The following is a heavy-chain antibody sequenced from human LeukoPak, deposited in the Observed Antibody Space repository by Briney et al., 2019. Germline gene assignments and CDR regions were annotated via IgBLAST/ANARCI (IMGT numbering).Heavy chain of an antibody. V-gene: IGHV1-2*02. D-gene: IGHD3-10*01. Sequence: ASVKVSCKASGYTFTGYYMHWVRQAPGQGLEWMGWINPNSGGTNYAQKFQGRVTMTRDTSISTAYMELSRLRSDDTAVYYCAGDRGIFKNWFDPWGQGTLVTVSS. CDR3: AGDRGIFKNWFDP. CDR2: INPNSGGT. CDR1: GYTFTGYY. J-gene: IGHJ5*02.